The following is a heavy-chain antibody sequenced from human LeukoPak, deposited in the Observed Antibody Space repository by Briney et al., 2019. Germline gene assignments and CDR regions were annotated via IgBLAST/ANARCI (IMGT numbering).Heavy chain of an antibody. CDR2: INHSGST. J-gene: IGHJ4*02. CDR3: ARPLVGAFDY. V-gene: IGHV4-34*01. CDR1: GGSFSGYY. Sequence: SETLSLTCAVYGGSFSGYYWSWIRQPPGKGLEWIGEINHSGSTNYNPSLKSRVTIPVDTSKNQFSLKLSSVTAADTAVYYCARPLVGAFDYWGQGTLVTVSS. D-gene: IGHD4/OR15-4a*01.